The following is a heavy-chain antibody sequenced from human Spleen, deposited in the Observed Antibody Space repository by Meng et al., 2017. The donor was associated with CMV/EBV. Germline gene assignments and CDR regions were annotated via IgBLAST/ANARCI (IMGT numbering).Heavy chain of an antibody. Sequence: QPQLQDAGPGLVTPSEALSLTCSVSCGSISTSGYYWGWIRQPPGKGLEWIGSIGHSGFTYYTPSLKSRVTVSIDTSRNQFSLQLNSVTPEDTAIYYCARDWGDVRGGFDFWGQGTLVTVSS. CDR3: ARDWGDVRGGFDF. J-gene: IGHJ4*02. D-gene: IGHD3-10*02. CDR1: CGSISTSGYY. V-gene: IGHV4-39*02. CDR2: IGHSGFT.